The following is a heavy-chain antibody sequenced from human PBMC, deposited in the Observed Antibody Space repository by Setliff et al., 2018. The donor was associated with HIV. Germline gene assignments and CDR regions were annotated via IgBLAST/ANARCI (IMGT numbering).Heavy chain of an antibody. CDR1: GYSISSGYY. CDR3: ARVRGSSGWYVFDY. Sequence: TLSLTCAVSGYSISSGYYWGWTRQPPGKGLEWIGTIYHSGSTYYNPSLKSRLTISVDTSKNQFSLKLNSVTAADTAVYYCARVRGSSGWYVFDYWGQGTLVTSPQ. J-gene: IGHJ4*02. V-gene: IGHV4-38-2*01. D-gene: IGHD6-19*01. CDR2: IYHSGST.